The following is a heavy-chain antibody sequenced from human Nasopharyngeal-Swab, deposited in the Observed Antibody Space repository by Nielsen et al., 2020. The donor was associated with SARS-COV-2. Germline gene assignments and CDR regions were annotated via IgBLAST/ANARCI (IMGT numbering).Heavy chain of an antibody. D-gene: IGHD3-22*01. CDR3: ARVYYDSSGYYQY. J-gene: IGHJ4*02. Sequence: WVRQAPGQRLEWMGWINAGNGNTKYSQKFQGRVTITRDTSASTDYMELSSLRSEDTAVYYCARVYYDSSGYYQYWGQGTLVTVSS. CDR2: INAGNGNT. V-gene: IGHV1-3*01.